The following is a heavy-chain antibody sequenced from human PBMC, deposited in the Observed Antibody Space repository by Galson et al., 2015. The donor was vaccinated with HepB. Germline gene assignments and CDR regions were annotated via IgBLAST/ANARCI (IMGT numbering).Heavy chain of an antibody. V-gene: IGHV1-2*02. D-gene: IGHD1-26*01. CDR1: GYTFTGYY. CDR3: ARDREWVGATLLNDAFDI. J-gene: IGHJ3*02. CDR2: INPNSGGT. Sequence: SVKVSCKASGYTFTGYYMHWVRQAPGQGLEWMGWINPNSGGTNYAQKFQGRVTMTRDTSISTAYMELSRLRSDDTAVYYCARDREWVGATLLNDAFDIWGQGTMVTVSS.